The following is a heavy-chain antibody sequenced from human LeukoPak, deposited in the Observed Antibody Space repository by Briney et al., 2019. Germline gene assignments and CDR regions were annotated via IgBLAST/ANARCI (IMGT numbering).Heavy chain of an antibody. CDR1: GDSISSYY. D-gene: IGHD3-3*01. J-gene: IGHJ3*02. V-gene: IGHV4-59*08. Sequence: SETLSLTCTVSGDSISSYYWSWIWQPPGKGLEWIGYIYYSGSTNYNPSLKSRVTISVDTSKNQFSLKLSSVTAADTAVYYCARHNYDFWSGYFAFDIWGQGTMVTVSS. CDR3: ARHNYDFWSGYFAFDI. CDR2: IYYSGST.